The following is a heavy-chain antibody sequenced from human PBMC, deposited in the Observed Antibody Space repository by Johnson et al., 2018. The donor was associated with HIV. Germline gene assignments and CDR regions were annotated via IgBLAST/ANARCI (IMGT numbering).Heavy chain of an antibody. Sequence: VQLVESGGALVQPGDSLGLSCAVSGFTFSNYWMSWVRQAPGKGLEWVANIKADGSEQHYVDSVRGRFPIPRVNVKNFLYLQMNTLRVEDTAVYYCARVHIYCSGGSCYNLEHPFIWGQGTMVIVSS. V-gene: IGHV3-7*01. D-gene: IGHD2-15*01. CDR2: IKADGSEQ. CDR3: ARVHIYCSGGSCYNLEHPFI. J-gene: IGHJ3*02. CDR1: GFTFSNYW.